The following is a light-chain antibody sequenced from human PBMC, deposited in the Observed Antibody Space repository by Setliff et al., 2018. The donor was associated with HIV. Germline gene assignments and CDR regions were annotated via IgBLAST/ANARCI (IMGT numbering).Light chain of an antibody. CDR3: SSYTGSSTL. J-gene: IGLJ2*01. CDR2: DVS. CDR1: SSDVGGYNY. V-gene: IGLV2-14*01. Sequence: QSVLTQPASVSGSPGQSITISCTGTSSDVGGYNYVSWYQQHPGKAPKLMIHDVSNRPSGVSNRFSGSKSGNTASLTISGLQAEDEADYYCSSYTGSSTLFGGGTKGTVL.